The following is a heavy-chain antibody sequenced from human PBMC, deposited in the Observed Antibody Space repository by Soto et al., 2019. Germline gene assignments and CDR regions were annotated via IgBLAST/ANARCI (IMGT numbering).Heavy chain of an antibody. J-gene: IGHJ6*02. D-gene: IGHD6-13*01. CDR2: ISAYNGNT. V-gene: IGHV1-18*01. CDR3: ARDPVDGQQLVLDYYYGMDV. CDR1: GYTFTSYG. Sequence: ASVKVSCKASGYTFTSYGISWVRQAPGQGLEWMGWISAYNGNTNYAQKLQGRVTMTTDTSTSTAYMELRSLRSDDTAVYYCARDPVDGQQLVLDYYYGMDVRGHRTTVTVSS.